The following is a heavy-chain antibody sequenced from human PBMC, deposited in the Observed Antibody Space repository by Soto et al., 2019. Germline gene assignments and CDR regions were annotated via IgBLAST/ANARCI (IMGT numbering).Heavy chain of an antibody. J-gene: IGHJ5*02. V-gene: IGHV4-30-4*01. CDR3: ARHPLAVAGIRRNWFDP. Sequence: SETLPLTCTVSGGSISSGDYYWSWIREPPGKGMEWIGYIYYSGSTYYNPSLKSRVTISVDTSKNQFSLKLSSVTAADTAVYYRARHPLAVAGIRRNWFDPWGQGTLVTSPQ. CDR2: IYYSGST. D-gene: IGHD6-19*01. CDR1: GGSISSGDYY.